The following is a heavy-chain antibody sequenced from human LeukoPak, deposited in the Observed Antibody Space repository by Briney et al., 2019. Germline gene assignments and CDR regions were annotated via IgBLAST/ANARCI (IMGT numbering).Heavy chain of an antibody. CDR3: ARATSSAAGSAGFDY. V-gene: IGHV3-21*01. Sequence: GGSLRLSCAASGFTFSSYSMNWVRQAPGKGLEWVSSISSSSSYIYYADSVKGRFTISRDNAKNSLYLQMNSLRAEDTAVYYCARATSSAAGSAGFDYWGQGTLVTVSS. J-gene: IGHJ4*02. CDR1: GFTFSSYS. D-gene: IGHD6-13*01. CDR2: ISSSSSYI.